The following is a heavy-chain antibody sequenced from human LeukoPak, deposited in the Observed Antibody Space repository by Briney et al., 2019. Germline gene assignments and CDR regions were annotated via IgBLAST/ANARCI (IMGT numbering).Heavy chain of an antibody. CDR2: ISTSGSTI. V-gene: IGHV3-48*03. Sequence: GGSLRLSCAVSGLTLKSHEMNWVRQAPGKGLEWVSFISTSGSTIFYADSVKGRFTISRDNAKNSLFLQMNSLRAEDTAVYYCAVGLPHGCSYGNDYWGQGTLVTVSS. J-gene: IGHJ4*02. CDR1: GLTLKSHE. CDR3: AVGLPHGCSYGNDY. D-gene: IGHD5-18*01.